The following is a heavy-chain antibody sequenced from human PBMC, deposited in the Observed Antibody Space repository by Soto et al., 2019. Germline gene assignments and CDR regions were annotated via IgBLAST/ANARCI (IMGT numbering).Heavy chain of an antibody. CDR2: IWYDGSNK. D-gene: IGHD1-7*01. V-gene: IGHV3-33*01. CDR1: GFTFSSYG. CDR3: ARRPLGGTPTFDY. Sequence: GGSLRLSCAASGFTFSSYGMHWVRQAPGKGLEWVAVIWYDGSNKYYADSVKGRFTISRDNSKNTLYLQMNSLRAEDTAVYYCARRPLGGTPTFDYWGQGTLVTVSS. J-gene: IGHJ4*02.